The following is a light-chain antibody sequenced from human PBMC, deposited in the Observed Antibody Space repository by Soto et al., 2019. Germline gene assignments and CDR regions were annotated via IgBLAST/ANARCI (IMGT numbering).Light chain of an antibody. V-gene: IGLV2-23*01. Sequence: QSALAQPASVSGSPGQSITISCTGTVGLVSWYQQHPGKVPKLIIYDDTKRPSGVSSRFSGSKSGNTASLTISGLQTEDEADYYCCLYVGGRTYLFGTGTKV. CDR2: DDT. J-gene: IGLJ1*01. CDR3: CLYVGGRTYL. CDR1: VGL.